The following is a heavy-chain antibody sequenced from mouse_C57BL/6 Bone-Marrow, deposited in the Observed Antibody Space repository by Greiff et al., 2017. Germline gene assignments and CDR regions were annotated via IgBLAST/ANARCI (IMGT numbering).Heavy chain of an antibody. CDR1: GYTFTSYW. J-gene: IGHJ4*01. CDR3: ARKEGYPYYYAMDY. V-gene: IGHV1-69*01. D-gene: IGHD2-2*01. CDR2: IDPSDSYT. Sequence: QVQLQQPGAELVMPGASVKLSCKASGYTFTSYWMHWVKQRPGQGLEWIGEIDPSDSYTNYNQKFKGKSTLTEDKSSSTAYMQLSSLTSEDSAVYYCARKEGYPYYYAMDYWGQGTSVTVSS.